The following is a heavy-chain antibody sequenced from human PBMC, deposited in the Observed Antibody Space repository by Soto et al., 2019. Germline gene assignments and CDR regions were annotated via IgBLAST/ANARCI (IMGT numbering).Heavy chain of an antibody. CDR2: IITLFGTS. V-gene: IGHV1-69*13. CDR3: AREVGYGDFSAALLD. J-gene: IGHJ4*02. Sequence: SVKISCRASGGPFSSHSINWVRQAPGQGLEWMGGIITLFGTSNYAQNFQGRVTITADQSTSTAYMELNSLTSDDTAVYYCAREVGYGDFSAALLDWGQGTLVTSPQ. CDR1: GGPFSSHS. D-gene: IGHD2-21*02.